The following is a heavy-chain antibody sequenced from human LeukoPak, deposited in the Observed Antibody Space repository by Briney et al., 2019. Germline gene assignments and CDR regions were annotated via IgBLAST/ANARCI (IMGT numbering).Heavy chain of an antibody. CDR2: IYDSGTT. V-gene: IGHV4-59*01. CDR3: AKKVESKWFDP. D-gene: IGHD1-1*01. CDR1: GGSISGYY. J-gene: IGHJ5*02. Sequence: SETLSLTCSVSGGSISGYYWSWVRQPPGKGLEWIGYIYDSGTTNYNPSLKSRVTISEDTSKNQFSLKLTSVTAADTAVYYCAKKVESKWFDPWGQGTLVTVSS.